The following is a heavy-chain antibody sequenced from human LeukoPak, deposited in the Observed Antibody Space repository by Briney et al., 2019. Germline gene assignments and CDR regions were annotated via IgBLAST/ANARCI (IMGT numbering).Heavy chain of an antibody. J-gene: IGHJ4*02. D-gene: IGHD6-13*01. CDR1: GGSIGSSTYY. CDR3: ARLGIAAAGTDY. CDR2: IYSSGIT. Sequence: SEPLSLTCTVSGGSIGSSTYYWGWIRQPPGKGLEWIGTIYSSGITYYNPSLKSRVTISVDTSKNQFSPKLSSVTAADTAVYYCARLGIAAAGTDYWGQGTLVTVSS. V-gene: IGHV4-39*01.